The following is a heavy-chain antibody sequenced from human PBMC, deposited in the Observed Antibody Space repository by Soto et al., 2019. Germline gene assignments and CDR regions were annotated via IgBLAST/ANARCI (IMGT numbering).Heavy chain of an antibody. CDR1: GFTFDDYA. V-gene: IGHV3-9*01. D-gene: IGHD6-13*01. J-gene: IGHJ4*02. CDR3: VKSPGPAWYAAPFDY. Sequence: SLRLSCAASGFTFDDYAMHWVRQAPGKGLEWVASISWNSGSIGYADSVKGRFTISRDNSKNTLYLQMSSLRAEDTAVYYCVKSPGPAWYAAPFDYWGQGTLVTVSS. CDR2: ISWNSGSI.